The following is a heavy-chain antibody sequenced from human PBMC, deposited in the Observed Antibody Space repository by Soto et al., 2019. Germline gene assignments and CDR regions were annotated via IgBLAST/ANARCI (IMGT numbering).Heavy chain of an antibody. CDR3: ARGHVDTAMAI. D-gene: IGHD5-18*01. V-gene: IGHV5-51*01. J-gene: IGHJ3*02. CDR2: IYPGYSDT. Sequence: GGSLKISCKGSGYSFTSYWIGLVRQMPGKGLEWMGIIYPGYSDTRYSPSFQGQVTISADKSISTAYLQWSSLKASDTAMYYCARGHVDTAMAIWGQGTMVTVSS. CDR1: GYSFTSYW.